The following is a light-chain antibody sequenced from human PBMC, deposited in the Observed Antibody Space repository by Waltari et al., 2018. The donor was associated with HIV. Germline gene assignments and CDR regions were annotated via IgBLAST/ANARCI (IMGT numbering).Light chain of an antibody. J-gene: IGKJ1*01. CDR3: QQYYSTPQT. CDR2: WAS. V-gene: IGKV4-1*01. CDR1: TSVLDSSNNKNY. Sequence: MVLTQSPDSMAVSMVERRTINCKSSTSVLDSSNNKNYLAWYQQKPGQTPKLLIYWASTRESGVPDRFSGSGSGTDFTLTISSLQAEDVAVYYCQQYYSTPQTFGQGTKVEIK.